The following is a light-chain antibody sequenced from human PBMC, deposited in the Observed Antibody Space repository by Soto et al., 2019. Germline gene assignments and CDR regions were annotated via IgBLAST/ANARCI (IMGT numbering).Light chain of an antibody. Sequence: DIQMTQSPASLSASVGDRVTITCRASQSISSFLNWYQQKPGKAPKFLIYATSSVQSDVPSRFSGSGSGTDFTLTINSLRPEELAPYFCLRSFDTPFTFGQGTKLEIK. V-gene: IGKV1-39*01. CDR3: LRSFDTPFT. CDR1: QSISSF. J-gene: IGKJ2*01. CDR2: ATS.